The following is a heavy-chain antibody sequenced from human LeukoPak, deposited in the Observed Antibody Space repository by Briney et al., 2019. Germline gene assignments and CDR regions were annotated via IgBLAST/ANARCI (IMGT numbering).Heavy chain of an antibody. CDR2: IYYSGST. V-gene: IGHV4-61*01. CDR3: ARDRDYYDSSGYYYYYYGMDV. Sequence: SETLSLTCTVSGGSINSSSYYWSWIRQPPGKGLEWIGYIYYSGSTNYNPSLKSRVTISVDTSKNQFSLKLSSVTAADTAVYYCARDRDYYDSSGYYYYYYGMDVWGQGTTVTVSS. D-gene: IGHD3-22*01. CDR1: GGSINSSSYY. J-gene: IGHJ6*02.